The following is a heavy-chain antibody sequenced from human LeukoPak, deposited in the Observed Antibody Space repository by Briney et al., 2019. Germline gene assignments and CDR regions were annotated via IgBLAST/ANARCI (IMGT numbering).Heavy chain of an antibody. CDR3: ARAGDFWSGYYVDY. J-gene: IGHJ4*02. CDR2: IYTSGST. CDR1: GGSISSGSYY. D-gene: IGHD3-3*01. V-gene: IGHV4-61*02. Sequence: PSQTLSLTCTVSGGSISSGSYYWSWIRQPAGKGLEWIGRIYTSGSTNSNPSLKSRVTISVDTSKNHFSLKRSSVTAADTAVYYCARAGDFWSGYYVDYWGQGTLVTVSS.